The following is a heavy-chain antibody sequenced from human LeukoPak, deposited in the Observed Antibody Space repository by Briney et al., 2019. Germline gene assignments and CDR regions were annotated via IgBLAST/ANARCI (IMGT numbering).Heavy chain of an antibody. CDR1: GFTFSSYA. V-gene: IGHV3-30*04. Sequence: GRSLRLSCAASGFTFSSYATHWVRQAPGKGLEWVAVISYDGSNKYYADSVKGRFTISRDNSKNTLYLQMNSLRAEDTAVYYCAREGTEYYDFWSGYYNDYWGQGTLVTVSS. D-gene: IGHD3-3*01. CDR2: ISYDGSNK. CDR3: AREGTEYYDFWSGYYNDY. J-gene: IGHJ4*02.